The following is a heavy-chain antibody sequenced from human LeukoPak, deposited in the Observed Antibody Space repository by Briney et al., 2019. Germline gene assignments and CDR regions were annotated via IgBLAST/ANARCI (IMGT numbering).Heavy chain of an antibody. D-gene: IGHD5-12*01. CDR2: MYGDMRDI. CDR3: ARDLGLRGST. CDR1: GLTFSNSS. V-gene: IGHV3-74*01. Sequence: PGGSLRLSCEASGLTFSNSSMHWVRQIPGKGLVWVSRMYGDMRDISYADSVKGRFTIPRDNAKNTVYLQMNSLRGEDTAVYYCARDLGLRGSTWGQGTLVTVSS. J-gene: IGHJ5*02.